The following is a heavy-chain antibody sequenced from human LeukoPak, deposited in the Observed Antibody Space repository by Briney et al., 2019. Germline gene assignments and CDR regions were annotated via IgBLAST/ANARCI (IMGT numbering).Heavy chain of an antibody. J-gene: IGHJ4*02. V-gene: IGHV3-23*01. CDR1: GFTFASYA. D-gene: IGHD2-2*01. CDR2: INGGGGTT. Sequence: GGSLRLSCEASGFTFASYAMSWVRQAPGKGLEWVSAINGGGGTTYYADSVKGRFTISRDNSKNTLSLQMNSLRAEDTAVYYCAKPPWRCSSTTCYHFDYWGQGTQVTVSS. CDR3: AKPPWRCSSTTCYHFDY.